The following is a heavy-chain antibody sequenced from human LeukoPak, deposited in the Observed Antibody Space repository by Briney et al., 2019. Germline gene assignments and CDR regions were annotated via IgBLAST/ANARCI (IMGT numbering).Heavy chain of an antibody. CDR2: FDPEDAET. Sequence: ASVKVSCKVSGYTLTELSMHWVRQAPGKGLEWMGTFDPEDAETIYAQKFQGRVIMTRNTSISTAYMELSSLRSEDTAVYYCARGKKGGIQLWSPPGQREYFDYWGQGTLVTVSS. CDR3: ARGKKGGIQLWSPPGQREYFDY. D-gene: IGHD5-18*01. V-gene: IGHV1-24*01. J-gene: IGHJ4*02. CDR1: GYTLTELS.